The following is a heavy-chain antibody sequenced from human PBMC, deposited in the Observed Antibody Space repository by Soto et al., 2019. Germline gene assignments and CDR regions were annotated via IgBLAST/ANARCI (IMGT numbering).Heavy chain of an antibody. CDR3: AREVPGVTSFDY. J-gene: IGHJ4*02. CDR1: GYASLSYA. D-gene: IGHD3-10*01. V-gene: IGHV1-3*01. Sequence: QVQLVQSGPEMMQPGASVKVSCTASGYASLSYAMPRVRQVHGQVYEWLGWINAGVDGTMYSERFQGRVRITRDTSANTVYMELNAVASEDTAVYDCAREVPGVTSFDYWGQGTLVIVSS. CDR2: INAGVDGT.